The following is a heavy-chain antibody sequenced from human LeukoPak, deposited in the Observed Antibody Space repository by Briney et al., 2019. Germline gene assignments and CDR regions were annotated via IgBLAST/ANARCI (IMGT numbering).Heavy chain of an antibody. V-gene: IGHV3-74*01. CDR3: ATGQTDSRYFFDF. J-gene: IGHJ4*02. Sequence: GGSLRLSCAASGFTFSSYWMHWVRQAPGKGLVWVSRIKTDGRSTTYADSVRGRVTISRDNAKNTLYLQMSSLRAEDTAVYYCATGQTDSRYFFDFWGQGTLVTVSS. CDR2: IKTDGRST. D-gene: IGHD1-14*01. CDR1: GFTFSSYW.